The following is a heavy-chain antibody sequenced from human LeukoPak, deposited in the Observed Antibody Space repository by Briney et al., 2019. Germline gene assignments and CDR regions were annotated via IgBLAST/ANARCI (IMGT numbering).Heavy chain of an antibody. CDR3: ARADYGDYTHHGY. V-gene: IGHV1-2*02. CDR1: GYTFTGYY. Sequence: ASVKVSCKASGYTFTGYYMHWVRQAPGQGLEWMGWINPNSGGTNYAQKFQGRVTMTRDTSISTAYMELSRLRSDDTAVYYCARADYGDYTHHGYWGQGTLVTVSS. D-gene: IGHD4-17*01. CDR2: INPNSGGT. J-gene: IGHJ4*02.